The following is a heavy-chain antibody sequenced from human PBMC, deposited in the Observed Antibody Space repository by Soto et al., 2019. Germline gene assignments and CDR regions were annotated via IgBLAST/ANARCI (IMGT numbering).Heavy chain of an antibody. CDR1: GYTFTSYA. Sequence: GASVKVSCKASGYTFTSYAMHWVRQAPGQRLEWMGWINAGNGNTKYSQKFQGRVTITRDTSASTAYVELSSLRSEDTAVYYCARDLSGFPDGDYAFDYWGQGTLVTVSS. CDR2: INAGNGNT. V-gene: IGHV1-3*01. CDR3: ARDLSGFPDGDYAFDY. J-gene: IGHJ4*02. D-gene: IGHD4-17*01.